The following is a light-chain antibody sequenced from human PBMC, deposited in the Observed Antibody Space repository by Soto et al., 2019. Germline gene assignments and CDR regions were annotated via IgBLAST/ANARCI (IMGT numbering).Light chain of an antibody. J-gene: IGKJ5*01. Sequence: IVLTQSPATLSLSPGERATLSCRASQSVSSYLAWYQQKPGQAPRLLIYGASTRATGIPARFSGSGSGTEFTLTINSLQSEDLAVYYCQQYNNWFLISFGQGTRLEIK. CDR1: QSVSSY. V-gene: IGKV3-15*01. CDR2: GAS. CDR3: QQYNNWFLIS.